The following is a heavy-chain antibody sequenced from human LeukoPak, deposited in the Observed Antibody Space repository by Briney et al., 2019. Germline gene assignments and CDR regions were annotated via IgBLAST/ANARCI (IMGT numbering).Heavy chain of an antibody. V-gene: IGHV1-18*04. J-gene: IGHJ4*02. CDR3: ARDYSSGVDY. Sequence: RASVKVSCKASGYTFTGYYMHWVRQAPGQGLEWMGWISAYNGNTNYAQKLQGRVTMTTDTSASTAYMELRSLRSDDTAVYYCARDYSSGVDYWGQGTLVTVSS. CDR1: GYTFTGYY. CDR2: ISAYNGNT. D-gene: IGHD6-25*01.